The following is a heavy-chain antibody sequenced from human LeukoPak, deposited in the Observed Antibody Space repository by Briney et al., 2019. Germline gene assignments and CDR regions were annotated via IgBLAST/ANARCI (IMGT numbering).Heavy chain of an antibody. CDR2: ITSSSTSYT. D-gene: IGHD5-12*01. J-gene: IGHJ4*02. V-gene: IGHV3-11*03. Sequence: GTLSLTCTVSGGSISSSSYFWGWIRQPPGKGLEWISYITSSSTSYTNYAGSVKGRFTISRDNAKNSLYLQMNSLRSDDTAVYYCARHGSGSSFDYWGQGTLVTVSS. CDR3: ARHGSGSSFDY. CDR1: GGSISSSSYF.